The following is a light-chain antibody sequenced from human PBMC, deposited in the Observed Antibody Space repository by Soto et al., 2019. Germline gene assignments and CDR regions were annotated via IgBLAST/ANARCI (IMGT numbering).Light chain of an antibody. Sequence: VMTQAPATLSVSPGEGATLSCRASQTVNNNVAWYQLKYGQVPRLLIYGASTRATDIPARFSGSGSGTEFTLTISSLQSEDFAEYHCQQYNNWPQTFGQGTKVDI. J-gene: IGKJ1*01. CDR1: QTVNNN. CDR2: GAS. V-gene: IGKV3-15*01. CDR3: QQYNNWPQT.